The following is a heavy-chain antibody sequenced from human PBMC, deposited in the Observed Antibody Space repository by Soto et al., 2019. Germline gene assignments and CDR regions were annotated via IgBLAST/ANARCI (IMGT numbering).Heavy chain of an antibody. CDR2: IWYDGSNK. J-gene: IGHJ4*02. Sequence: QVQLVESGGGVVQPGRSLRLSCAASGFTFSSYGMHWVRQAPGKGLELVAVIWYDGSNKYYADSVKGRFTISRDNSKNTLYLQMNSLRAEDTAVYYCARDFRAVTTEGFDYWGQGTLVTVSS. V-gene: IGHV3-33*01. D-gene: IGHD4-17*01. CDR1: GFTFSSYG. CDR3: ARDFRAVTTEGFDY.